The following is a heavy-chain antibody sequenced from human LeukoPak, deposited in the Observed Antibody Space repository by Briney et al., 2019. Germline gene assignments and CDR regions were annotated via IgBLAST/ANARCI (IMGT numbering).Heavy chain of an antibody. D-gene: IGHD2-15*01. J-gene: IGHJ4*02. CDR2: FNPSGNST. V-gene: IGHV1-46*01. Sequence: ASVKVSCKASGYTFTSYYMHWVRQAPGQGLEWMGTFNPSGNSTSYAQKFQGRVTLTRDTSTSTVYMELSSLRSEDTAVYYCATSAFDYWGREPWSPSPQ. CDR1: GYTFTSYY. CDR3: ATSAFDY.